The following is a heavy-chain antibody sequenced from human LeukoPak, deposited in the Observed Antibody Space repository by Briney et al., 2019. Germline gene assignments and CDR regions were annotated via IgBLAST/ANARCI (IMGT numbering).Heavy chain of an antibody. V-gene: IGHV4-59*01. Sequence: GSLRLSCAASGFTFSNAWMSWVRQAPGKGLEWIGYIYYSGSTNYNPSLKSRVTISLDTSKNQFSLKLRSVTAADTAVYYCARGYGDSYYYYSMDVWGQGTTVTVSS. CDR2: IYYSGST. CDR1: GFTFSNAW. D-gene: IGHD4-17*01. CDR3: ARGYGDSYYYYSMDV. J-gene: IGHJ6*02.